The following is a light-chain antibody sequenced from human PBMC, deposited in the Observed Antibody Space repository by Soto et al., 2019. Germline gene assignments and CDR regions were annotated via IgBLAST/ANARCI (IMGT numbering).Light chain of an antibody. CDR1: NXNIGNNN. V-gene: IGLV1-47*02. J-gene: IGLJ1*01. Sequence: QSVLTQPPSASGTPGQRVTISCSGNNXNIGNNNVYWYQQLPGTAPKLLIYSSNQRPSGVPDRISGSKSGTSASLAISGLRSEDEADYYCAAWDDSLSGYVFGTGTKFTVL. CDR3: AAWDDSLSGYV. CDR2: SSN.